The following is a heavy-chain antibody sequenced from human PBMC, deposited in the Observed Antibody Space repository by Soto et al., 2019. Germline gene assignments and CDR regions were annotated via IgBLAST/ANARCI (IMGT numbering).Heavy chain of an antibody. Sequence: PGEALKISWKGSGYSFTSYWISWVRQMPGKGMEWMGRIDPSDSYTNYSPSFQGHVTISADKSISTAYLQWSSLKASDTAMYYCARQPRDGYYYYGMDXWGQGTTLTVS. CDR1: GYSFTSYW. V-gene: IGHV5-10-1*01. CDR2: IDPSDSYT. CDR3: ARQPRDGYYYYGMDX. J-gene: IGHJ6*02.